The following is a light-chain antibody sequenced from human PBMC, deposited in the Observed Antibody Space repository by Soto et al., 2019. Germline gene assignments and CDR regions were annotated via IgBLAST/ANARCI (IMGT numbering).Light chain of an antibody. CDR1: QSVPKNY. CDR3: HQYATSPQT. CDR2: GPS. Sequence: EIVLTQSPGTLSLSPGERATLSCRASQSVPKNYLAWYQQKPGQAPRLLIYGPSSRATGIPDRFSGSGSGTDFTLSISRLEPEDFAVYYCHQYATSPQTFGQGTKVEI. J-gene: IGKJ1*01. V-gene: IGKV3-20*01.